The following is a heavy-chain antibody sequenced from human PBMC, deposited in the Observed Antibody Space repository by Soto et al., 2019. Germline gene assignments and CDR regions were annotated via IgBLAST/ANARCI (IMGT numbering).Heavy chain of an antibody. CDR1: GYTFTSYG. D-gene: IGHD3-10*01. CDR2: ISAYNGNT. Sequence: ASVKVSCKASGYTFTSYGISWVRQAPGQGLEWMGWISAYNGNTNYAQKLQGRVTMTTDTSTSTAYMELRSLRSDDTAVYYCARDLGYNITMVRGGTMIPGDYWGQGTLVTVS. CDR3: ARDLGYNITMVRGGTMIPGDY. V-gene: IGHV1-18*01. J-gene: IGHJ4*02.